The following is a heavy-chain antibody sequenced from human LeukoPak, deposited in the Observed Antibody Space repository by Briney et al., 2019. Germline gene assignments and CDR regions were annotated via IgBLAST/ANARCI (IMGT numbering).Heavy chain of an antibody. CDR2: MSYSGST. CDR3: ARMINGDYFDY. Sequence: SETLSLTCSVSGGSVSAYYWSWIRRPPGKGLEYIGYMSYSGSTNCNPSVKSRVTISIDASRNQFSLKLSSVTAADTAVYYCARMINGDYFDYWGQGTLVTVSS. V-gene: IGHV4-59*02. D-gene: IGHD3-16*01. CDR1: GGSVSAYY. J-gene: IGHJ4*02.